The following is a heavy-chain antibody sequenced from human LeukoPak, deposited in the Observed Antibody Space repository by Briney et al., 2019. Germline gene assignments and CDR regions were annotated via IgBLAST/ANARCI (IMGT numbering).Heavy chain of an antibody. Sequence: PSETLSLTCTVSGGSISSHYWSWIRQPPGKGLEWIGYIHYSGSTNYTPSLKSRVTMSLDTSNNQFSLRVNSVTAADTAVYFCARAQGGAFDIWGQGTMVTVSS. CDR2: IHYSGST. D-gene: IGHD3-16*01. J-gene: IGHJ3*02. CDR1: GGSISSHY. V-gene: IGHV4-59*11. CDR3: ARAQGGAFDI.